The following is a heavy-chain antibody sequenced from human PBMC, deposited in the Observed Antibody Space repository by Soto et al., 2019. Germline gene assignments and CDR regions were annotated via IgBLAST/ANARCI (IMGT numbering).Heavy chain of an antibody. CDR1: GYTFTSYA. CDR2: INAGNGNT. CDR3: ATSFSGRITIFGVVSGYFDY. Sequence: GASVKVSCKASGYTFTSYAMHWVRQAPGQRLEWMGWINAGNGNTKYSQKFQGRVTITRGTSASTAYMELSSLRSEDTAVYYCATSFSGRITIFGVVSGYFDYWGQGTLVTVSS. V-gene: IGHV1-3*01. D-gene: IGHD3-3*01. J-gene: IGHJ4*02.